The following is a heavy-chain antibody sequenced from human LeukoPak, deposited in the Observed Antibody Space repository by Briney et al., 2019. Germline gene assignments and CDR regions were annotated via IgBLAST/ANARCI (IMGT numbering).Heavy chain of an antibody. Sequence: ASVKVSCKASGYTFTSYGISWVRQAPGQGLEWMGWISAYNGNTDYSQKLQGRVTMTTDTSTSTAYMELRSLRSDDTAVYYCATSWGNYDILTGYPLEYWGQGTLVTVSS. CDR1: GYTFTSYG. D-gene: IGHD3-9*01. CDR3: ATSWGNYDILTGYPLEY. V-gene: IGHV1-18*01. CDR2: ISAYNGNT. J-gene: IGHJ4*02.